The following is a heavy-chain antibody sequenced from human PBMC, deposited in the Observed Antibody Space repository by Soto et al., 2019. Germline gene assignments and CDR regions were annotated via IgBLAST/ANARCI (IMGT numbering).Heavy chain of an antibody. D-gene: IGHD6-25*01. Sequence: GGSLRLSCAASGFIVSSKYMTWVRQAPGKGLEWVSVIYGGGSTSYADSVKGRFTISRDNSKNTLYLQMNSLRAEDTAVYYCARVSEVFGYSSGSYDYWGQGTQVTVSS. CDR2: IYGGGST. CDR3: ARVSEVFGYSSGSYDY. CDR1: GFIVSSKY. V-gene: IGHV3-53*01. J-gene: IGHJ4*02.